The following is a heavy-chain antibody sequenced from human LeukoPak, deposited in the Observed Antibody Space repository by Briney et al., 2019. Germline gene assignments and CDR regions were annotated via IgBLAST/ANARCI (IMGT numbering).Heavy chain of an antibody. V-gene: IGHV4-59*01. CDR3: ASGLRWPDY. CDR2: IYYSGST. CDR1: GGSISSYY. J-gene: IGHJ4*02. D-gene: IGHD4-23*01. Sequence: TSSETLSLTCTVSGGSISSYYWSWIRQPPGKGLEWIGYIYYSGSTTYNPSLKSRVTISVDTYKNQFSLKLSSVTAADTVVYYCASGLRWPDYWGQGTLVSVSS.